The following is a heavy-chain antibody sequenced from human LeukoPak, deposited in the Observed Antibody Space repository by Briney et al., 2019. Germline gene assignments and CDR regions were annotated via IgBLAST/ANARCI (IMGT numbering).Heavy chain of an antibody. CDR2: ISAYNGNT. V-gene: IGHV1-18*01. CDR3: ARVSPANYYDSSGNLYYYYYGMDV. Sequence: ASVHVSCKASGYTFNSYGSSWVRQAPGQGLEWMGWISAYNGNTNYAQKLQGRVTMTTDTSTSTAYMELRSLRSDDTAVYYCARVSPANYYDSSGNLYYYYYGMDVWGQGTTVTVSS. D-gene: IGHD3-22*01. J-gene: IGHJ6*02. CDR1: GYTFNSYG.